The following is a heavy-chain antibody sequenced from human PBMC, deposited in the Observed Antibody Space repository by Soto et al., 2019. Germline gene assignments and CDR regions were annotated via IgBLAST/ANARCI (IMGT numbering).Heavy chain of an antibody. J-gene: IGHJ3*02. D-gene: IGHD2-21*02. V-gene: IGHV4-59*01. CDR3: ARDTMSAYCGGDCYSHAFDI. CDR2: IYYSGST. Sequence: PSETLSLTWTVSGGSISSCCWSWIRQPPGKGLEWIGYIYYSGSTNYNPSLKSRVTISVDTSKNQFSLKLSSVTAADTAVYYCARDTMSAYCGGDCYSHAFDIWGQGTMVPVSS. CDR1: GGSISSCC.